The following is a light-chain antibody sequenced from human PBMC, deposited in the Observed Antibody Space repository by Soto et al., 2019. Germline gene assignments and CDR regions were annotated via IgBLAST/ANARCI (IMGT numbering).Light chain of an antibody. J-gene: IGLJ1*01. CDR3: CSYAGSYTFV. Sequence: QSALTQPRSVSGSPGQSVTISCTGTSSDVGGYNYGSWYQQHPGKAPKLMIYDVSKRPSGVPDRVSGSKSGNTASLTISGLQAEDESDYYCCSYAGSYTFVFGTGTKVTVL. CDR1: SSDVGGYNY. V-gene: IGLV2-11*01. CDR2: DVS.